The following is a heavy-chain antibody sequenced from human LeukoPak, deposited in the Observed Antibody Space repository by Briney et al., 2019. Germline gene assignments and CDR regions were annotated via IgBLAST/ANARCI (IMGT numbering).Heavy chain of an antibody. D-gene: IGHD6-13*01. V-gene: IGHV3-20*04. Sequence: GGSLRLSCAASGFNFCTYWMHWVREAPGKGLVWVSGINWNGGSTVYADSVKGRFTISRDNAKNSLSLQMNSLRAEDTALYYCARGTLKAAATDFDYWGQGTLVTGSS. J-gene: IGHJ4*02. CDR3: ARGTLKAAATDFDY. CDR2: INWNGGST. CDR1: GFNFCTYW.